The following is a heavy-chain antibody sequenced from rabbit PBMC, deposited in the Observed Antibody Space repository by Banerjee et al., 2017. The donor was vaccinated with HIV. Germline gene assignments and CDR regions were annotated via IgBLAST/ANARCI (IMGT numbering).Heavy chain of an antibody. CDR1: EFSFSSSYY. Sequence: QEQLEESGGGLVQPEGSLTLTCTASEFSFSSSYYMCWVRQAPGKGLEWIGCINTGSGSTYYASWAKGRFTISKTSSTTVTLQMTSLTAADTATYFCARDAGDAGYGYATCYFNLWGQGTLVTVS. CDR2: INTGSGST. J-gene: IGHJ4*01. V-gene: IGHV1S45*01. D-gene: IGHD6-1*01. CDR3: ARDAGDAGYGYATCYFNL.